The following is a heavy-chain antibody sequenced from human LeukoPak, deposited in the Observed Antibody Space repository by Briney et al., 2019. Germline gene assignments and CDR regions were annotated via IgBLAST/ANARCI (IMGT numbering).Heavy chain of an antibody. V-gene: IGHV4-39*07. CDR2: IYYSGST. CDR3: ARRYGSGTYYKGAFDY. CDR1: GGSISSSSYY. Sequence: SETLSLTCTVSGGSISSSSYYWGWIRQPPGKGLEWIGSIYYSGSTFNNPSLKSRVTISVDTSNNQFSLKLSSVTAADTAVYYCARRYGSGTYYKGAFDYWGQGTLVTVSS. J-gene: IGHJ4*02. D-gene: IGHD3-10*01.